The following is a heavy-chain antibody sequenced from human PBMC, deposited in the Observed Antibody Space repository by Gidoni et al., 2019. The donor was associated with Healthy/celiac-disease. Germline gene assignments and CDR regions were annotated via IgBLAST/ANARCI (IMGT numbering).Heavy chain of an antibody. CDR1: GFPFSSYA. Sequence: QVQLVESGGGVVQPGRSLRLSCAASGFPFSSYAMHWVRQAPGKGLEWVAVISYDGSNKYYEDSVKGRFTISRDNSKNTLYLKMNSLRAEDTAVYYCARDWEQQLGPWNWFDPWGQGTLVTVSS. CDR3: ARDWEQQLGPWNWFDP. V-gene: IGHV3-30*04. D-gene: IGHD6-13*01. CDR2: ISYDGSNK. J-gene: IGHJ5*02.